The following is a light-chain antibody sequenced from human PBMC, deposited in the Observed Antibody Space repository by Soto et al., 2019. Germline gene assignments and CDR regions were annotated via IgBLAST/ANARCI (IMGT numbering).Light chain of an antibody. CDR2: GVS. CDR1: QRLSASD. J-gene: IGKJ5*01. V-gene: IGKV3-20*01. Sequence: TQSPSTLSASVGDRVTITCRASQRLSASDIAWYQQKPGQAPKFLIYGVSSRATGIPDRFSGSGSGTDFTLTISRLEPEDFAVYHCQQYGSSPLITFGQGTRLEIK. CDR3: QQYGSSPLIT.